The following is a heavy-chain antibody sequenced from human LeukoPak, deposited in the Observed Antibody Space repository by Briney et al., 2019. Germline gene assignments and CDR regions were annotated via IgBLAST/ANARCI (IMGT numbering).Heavy chain of an antibody. D-gene: IGHD3-16*02. CDR2: ISTYNGNT. V-gene: IGHV1-18*01. J-gene: IGHJ4*02. CDR3: ARADTVRLGELSHFDY. CDR1: GYTFTSYG. Sequence: ASVKVSCKASGYTFTSYGISWVRQAPGQGLEWMGWISTYNGNTKNAQKLQGRVTMTTDTSTSTAYMELRTLRSDDTAVYYCARADTVRLGELSHFDYWGQGTLVTVSS.